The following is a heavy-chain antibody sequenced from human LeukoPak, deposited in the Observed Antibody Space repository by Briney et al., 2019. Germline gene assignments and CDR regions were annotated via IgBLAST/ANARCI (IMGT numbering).Heavy chain of an antibody. J-gene: IGHJ5*02. Sequence: GGSLRLSCAASGITFSTYAMSWVRQAPGKGLEWVSGISSSGGSTYYADSVKGRFTISRDNSKNTLYLQMNSLRAEDTAVYYCAKARGKASSSEDWFDPWGQGTLVTVSS. D-gene: IGHD6-6*01. CDR1: GITFSTYA. V-gene: IGHV3-23*01. CDR2: ISSSGGST. CDR3: AKARGKASSSEDWFDP.